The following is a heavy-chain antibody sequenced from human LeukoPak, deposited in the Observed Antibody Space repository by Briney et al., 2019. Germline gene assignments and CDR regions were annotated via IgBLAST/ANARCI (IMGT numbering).Heavy chain of an antibody. CDR1: GGSISSYY. CDR2: IYYSGST. Sequence: SETLSLTCTVSGGSISSYYWSWIRQPPGKGLEWIGYIYYSGSTNYNPSLKSRVTISVDTSKNQFSLKLSSVTAADTAVYYCARVLGGSGSYYKYYYYYMDVWGKGTTVTISS. D-gene: IGHD3-10*01. J-gene: IGHJ6*03. V-gene: IGHV4-59*01. CDR3: ARVLGGSGSYYKYYYYYMDV.